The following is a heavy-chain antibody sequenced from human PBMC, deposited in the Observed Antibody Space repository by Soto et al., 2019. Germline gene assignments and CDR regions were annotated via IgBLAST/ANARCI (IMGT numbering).Heavy chain of an antibody. V-gene: IGHV3-74*01. CDR1: GFTFSSYW. CDR2: INSDGSST. D-gene: IGHD4-17*01. J-gene: IGHJ3*02. Sequence: EVQLVESGGGLVQPGGSLRLSCAASGFTFSSYWMHWVRQAPGKGLVWVSRINSDGSSTSYADPVKGRFNISRDNAKNPLYLQMNSLRAEDTAVYYCARNFDYGDSGDAFDIWGQGTMVTVSS. CDR3: ARNFDYGDSGDAFDI.